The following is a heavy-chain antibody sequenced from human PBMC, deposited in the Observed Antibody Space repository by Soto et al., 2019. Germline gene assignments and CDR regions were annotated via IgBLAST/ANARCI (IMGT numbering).Heavy chain of an antibody. D-gene: IGHD2-2*01. Sequence: GASVKVSCTASGYTFTSYYSHWVRQAPGQGLEWMGRISAYNGNTNYAQKFQGRVTMTTDTSTSTAYMELRSLRSDDTAVYYCARDIGYCSSTSCYDPYYYGMDVWGQGTTVTVSS. CDR2: ISAYNGNT. CDR1: GYTFTSYY. CDR3: ARDIGYCSSTSCYDPYYYGMDV. J-gene: IGHJ6*02. V-gene: IGHV1-18*04.